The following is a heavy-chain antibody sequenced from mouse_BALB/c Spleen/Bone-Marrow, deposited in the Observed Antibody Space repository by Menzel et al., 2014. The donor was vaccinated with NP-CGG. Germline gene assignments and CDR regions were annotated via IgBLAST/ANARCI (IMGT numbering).Heavy chain of an antibody. CDR2: IYPGDGDT. CDR3: ARRDGSTYYYAMDY. Sequence: VQLQQSGAELVGPGSSVKISCKASGYAFSSYWMNWVKQRPGQGLEWIGQIYPGDGDTNYNGKFKGKATLTADKSSSTAYMQLSSLTSEDSAVYFCARRDGSTYYYAMDYWGQGTSVTVSS. CDR1: GYAFSSYW. V-gene: IGHV1-80*01. J-gene: IGHJ4*01. D-gene: IGHD1-1*01.